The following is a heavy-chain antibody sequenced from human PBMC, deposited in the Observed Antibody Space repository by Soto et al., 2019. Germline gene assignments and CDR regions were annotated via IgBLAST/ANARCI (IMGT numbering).Heavy chain of an antibody. J-gene: IGHJ4*02. Sequence: GGSLRLSCAASGFTFSSYAMSWVRQAPGKGLEWVSAISGSGGSTYYADSVKGRFTISRDNSKNTLYLQMNSLRAEDTAVYYCAKDLSYCSGGSCYPYYFDYWGQGTLVTVSS. CDR1: GFTFSSYA. CDR3: AKDLSYCSGGSCYPYYFDY. V-gene: IGHV3-23*01. CDR2: ISGSGGST. D-gene: IGHD2-15*01.